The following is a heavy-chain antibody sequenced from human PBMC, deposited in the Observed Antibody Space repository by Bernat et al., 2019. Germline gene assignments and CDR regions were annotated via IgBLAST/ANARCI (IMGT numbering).Heavy chain of an antibody. V-gene: IGHV1-2*04. Sequence: QVQLVQSGAEVKKPGASVKVSCKASGYTFTGYYMHWVRQAPGKGLEWMGWINPNSGGNNDAQKIQGWVTMTRATYISTAYMELSRLRSDDTAVYYGSRVVRAAADTGVYYYGMDVWGQGTTVTVSS. CDR3: SRVVRAAADTGVYYYGMDV. D-gene: IGHD6-13*01. CDR2: INPNSGGN. J-gene: IGHJ6*02. CDR1: GYTFTGYY.